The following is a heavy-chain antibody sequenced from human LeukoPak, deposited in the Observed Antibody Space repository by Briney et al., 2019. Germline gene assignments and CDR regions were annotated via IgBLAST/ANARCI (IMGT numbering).Heavy chain of an antibody. D-gene: IGHD1-26*01. Sequence: PGGSLRLSCAAAGFTLGAFAMHWVRHAPGKVLEGFSLIDKDGRSTYYADSVKGRFTISRDNSKNSLYLQMNSLRTEDTALYYCATWAFYNSLDVWGQGTTVTVSS. J-gene: IGHJ6*02. CDR3: ATWAFYNSLDV. V-gene: IGHV3-43*02. CDR2: IDKDGRST. CDR1: GFTLGAFA.